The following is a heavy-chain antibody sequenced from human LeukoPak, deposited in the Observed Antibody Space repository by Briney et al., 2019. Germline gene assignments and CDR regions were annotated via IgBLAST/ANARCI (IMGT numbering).Heavy chain of an antibody. CDR2: ISESGGST. D-gene: IGHD5-18*01. Sequence: GSLRLSCAASGFTFRSYAMSWVRQAPGKGLEWVSDISESGGSTHYADSVKGRFTISRDNSKNTLYLQMNTLRAEDTAVYFCAKIRGYTYGFGDYWGQGILVTVSS. CDR3: AKIRGYTYGFGDY. V-gene: IGHV3-23*01. J-gene: IGHJ4*02. CDR1: GFTFRSYA.